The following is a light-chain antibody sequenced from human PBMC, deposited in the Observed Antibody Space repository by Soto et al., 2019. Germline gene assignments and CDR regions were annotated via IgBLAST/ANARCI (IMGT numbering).Light chain of an antibody. CDR2: KAS. Sequence: DIQMTQSPSTLSGSVGDRVTITCRASQTISSWLAWYQQKPGKAPKLLIYKASTLKSGVPSRFSVSGSGTEFTLTISSLQPDDCATYDCQHYNSYSEALGQGTKVERK. CDR3: QHYNSYSEA. V-gene: IGKV1-5*03. CDR1: QTISSW. J-gene: IGKJ1*01.